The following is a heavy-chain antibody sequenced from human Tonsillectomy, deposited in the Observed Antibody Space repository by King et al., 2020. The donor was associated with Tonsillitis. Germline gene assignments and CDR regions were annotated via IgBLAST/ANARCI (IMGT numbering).Heavy chain of an antibody. CDR1: GGSISSYY. J-gene: IGHJ5*02. Sequence: QLQESGPGLVKPSETLSLTCTVSGGSISSYYWSWIRQPPGKGLEWIGYIYYSGSGDYNPSLRSRATISVDTSKTQFSLELRSVTAADTAVYFCARARGYSSAERWFDPWGQGTLVTVSS. CDR2: IYYSGSG. V-gene: IGHV4-59*08. CDR3: ARARGYSSAERWFDP. D-gene: IGHD6-19*01.